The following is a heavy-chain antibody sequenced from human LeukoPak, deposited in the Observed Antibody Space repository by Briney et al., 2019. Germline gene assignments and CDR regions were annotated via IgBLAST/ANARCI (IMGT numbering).Heavy chain of an antibody. V-gene: IGHV4-4*02. CDR3: ARFGYVETTVVTPINYYFAMDV. Sequence: SETLSLTCAVSGGPISSSYWWSWVRQPPGKGLEWIGGIYHTGTTNYNPSLKSRVTISVDKSNNQFSLRLSSVTAADTAVYYCARFGYVETTVVTPINYYFAMDVWGQGTTVTVSS. CDR2: IYHTGTT. D-gene: IGHD4-23*01. CDR1: GGPISSSYW. J-gene: IGHJ6*02.